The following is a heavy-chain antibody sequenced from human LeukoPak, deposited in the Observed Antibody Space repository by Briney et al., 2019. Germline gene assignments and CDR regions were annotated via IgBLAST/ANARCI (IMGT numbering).Heavy chain of an antibody. CDR1: GYDFSTYW. V-gene: IGHV5-51*01. D-gene: IGHD6-19*01. CDR3: ARGRETRTSGWFKH. CDR2: VYPGDSDI. J-gene: IGHJ4*02. Sequence: GESLKISCKTSGYDFSTYWIAWVRQMPGKGLEWMGIVYPGDSDIRYSPSFQGRVTISADKSITTAYLQWSNLKASDTAMYYCARGRETRTSGWFKHWGQGTLVTVSS.